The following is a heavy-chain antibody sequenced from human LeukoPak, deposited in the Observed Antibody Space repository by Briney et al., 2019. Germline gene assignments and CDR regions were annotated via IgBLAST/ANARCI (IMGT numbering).Heavy chain of an antibody. J-gene: IGHJ6*02. V-gene: IGHV1-18*01. D-gene: IGHD3-22*01. CDR2: ISAYNGNT. Sequence: ASVKVSCKASGYTFTSYGISWVRQAPGQGLEWMGWISAYNGNTNYAQKLQGRVTMTTDTSTSTAYMELRSLRSEDTAVYYCARELTDSSGYWYGMDVWGQGTTVTVSS. CDR1: GYTFTSYG. CDR3: ARELTDSSGYWYGMDV.